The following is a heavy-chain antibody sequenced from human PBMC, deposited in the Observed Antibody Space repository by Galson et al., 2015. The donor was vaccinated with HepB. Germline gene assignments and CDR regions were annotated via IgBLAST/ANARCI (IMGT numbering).Heavy chain of an antibody. Sequence: CKASGGTFSSYAISWVRQAPGQGLEWMGGIIPIFGTANYAQKFQGRVTITADKSTSTAYMELSSLRSEDTAVYYCASPCSGGSCGGYYYYGMDVWGQGTTVTVSS. CDR2: IIPIFGTA. CDR3: ASPCSGGSCGGYYYYGMDV. V-gene: IGHV1-69*06. CDR1: GGTFSSYA. J-gene: IGHJ6*02. D-gene: IGHD2-15*01.